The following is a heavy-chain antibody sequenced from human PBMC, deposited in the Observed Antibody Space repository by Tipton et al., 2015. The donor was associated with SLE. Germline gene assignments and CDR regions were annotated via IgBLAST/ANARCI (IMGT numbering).Heavy chain of an antibody. J-gene: IGHJ5*02. Sequence: TLSLTCTVSGGSISSSSYYWGCIRQPRGKVLEWIGSIYYSGSTYYNPSLKSRVTISVDTSKNQFSLKLSSVTAADTAVYYCARVQAYEGFDPWGQGTLVTVSS. CDR1: GGSISSSSYY. D-gene: IGHD3-16*01. CDR3: ARVQAYEGFDP. CDR2: IYYSGST. V-gene: IGHV4-39*07.